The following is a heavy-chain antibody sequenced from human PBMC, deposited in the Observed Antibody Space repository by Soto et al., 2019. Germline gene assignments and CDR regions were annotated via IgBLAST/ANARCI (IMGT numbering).Heavy chain of an antibody. Sequence: GGSLRLSCAASGFTFSSYGMHWVRQAPGKGLEWVAVISYDGSNKYYADSVKGRFTISRDNSKNTLYLQMNSLRAGDTAVYYCAKDGRRYCSGGSCYEFQHWGQGTLVTVSS. CDR1: GFTFSSYG. D-gene: IGHD2-15*01. CDR2: ISYDGSNK. J-gene: IGHJ1*01. CDR3: AKDGRRYCSGGSCYEFQH. V-gene: IGHV3-30*18.